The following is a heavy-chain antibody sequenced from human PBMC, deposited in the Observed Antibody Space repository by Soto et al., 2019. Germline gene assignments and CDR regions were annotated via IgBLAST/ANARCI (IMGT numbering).Heavy chain of an antibody. D-gene: IGHD6-6*01. CDR1: GGTFSSYA. Sequence: ASVKVSCKASGGTFSSYAISWVRQAPGQGLEWMGGIIPIFGTANYAQKFQGRVTITADKSTSTAYMELSSLRSEGTAVYYCARGRSSSWGTYYYGMDVWGQGTTVTVSS. J-gene: IGHJ6*02. V-gene: IGHV1-69*06. CDR3: ARGRSSSWGTYYYGMDV. CDR2: IIPIFGTA.